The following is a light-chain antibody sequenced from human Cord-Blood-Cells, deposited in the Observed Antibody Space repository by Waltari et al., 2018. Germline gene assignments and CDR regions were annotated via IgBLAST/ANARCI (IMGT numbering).Light chain of an antibody. CDR1: QDISNY. J-gene: IGKJ5*01. Sequence: DIQMTKSPSSLSASVGDRVTITFQASQDISNYLNWYQQKPGKAPKLLIYDASNLETGVPSRFSGSGSGTDFTFTISSLQPEDIATYYCQQYDNLPITFGQGTRLEIK. CDR3: QQYDNLPIT. V-gene: IGKV1-33*01. CDR2: DAS.